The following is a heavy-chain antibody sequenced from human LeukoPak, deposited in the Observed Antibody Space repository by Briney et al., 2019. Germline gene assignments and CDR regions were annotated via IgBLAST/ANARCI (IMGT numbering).Heavy chain of an antibody. CDR1: GYTFTSYY. D-gene: IGHD6-13*01. CDR2: FITCGGST. Sequence: GASVKVSCKASGYTFTSYYMHWVRQAPGQGLEWMGIFITCGGSTSYAPNFQGRVTMTRDTSTSTVYMELRSLRSEDTAVYYCAREGVIAAAGVDYWGQGTLVTVSS. V-gene: IGHV1-46*03. CDR3: AREGVIAAAGVDY. J-gene: IGHJ4*02.